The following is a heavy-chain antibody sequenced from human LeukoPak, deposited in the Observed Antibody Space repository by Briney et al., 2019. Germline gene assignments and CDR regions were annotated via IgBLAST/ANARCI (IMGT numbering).Heavy chain of an antibody. CDR2: ISYDGSNK. D-gene: IGHD6-6*01. CDR1: GFTFSSYA. J-gene: IGHJ4*02. CDR3: AKDLTAARPDYFDY. Sequence: GGSLRLSCAASGFTFSSYAMHWVRQAPGKGLEWVAVISYDGSNKYYADSVKGRFTISRDNSKNTLYLQMNSLRAEDTAVYYCAKDLTAARPDYFDYWGQGTLVTVSS. V-gene: IGHV3-30*04.